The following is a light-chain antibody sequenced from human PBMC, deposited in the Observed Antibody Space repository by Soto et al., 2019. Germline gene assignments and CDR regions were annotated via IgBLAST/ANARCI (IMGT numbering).Light chain of an antibody. CDR1: QGINSF. CDR3: LQYYTFPRF. Sequence: AIRMTQSPSSLSASPGDSVTITCRAAQGINSFLAWFQQKPGKPPNLLIYGASYLKSGVPSRFSGSGSGTDFTLTISNLPSEDFATYYCLQYYTFPRFFGPGTTVDIK. CDR2: GAS. J-gene: IGKJ3*01. V-gene: IGKV1-8*01.